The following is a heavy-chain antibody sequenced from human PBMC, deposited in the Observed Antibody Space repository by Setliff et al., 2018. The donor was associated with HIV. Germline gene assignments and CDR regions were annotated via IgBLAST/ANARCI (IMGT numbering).Heavy chain of an antibody. CDR1: GDFFSSDYY. V-gene: IGHV4-38-2*02. J-gene: IGHJ4*02. CDR2: IYHSGST. CDR3: ARRWTYYDLRGDY. Sequence: SETLSLTCTVSGDFFSSDYYWGWIRQSPGKGLEWIASIYHSGSTYYNPSLRSRVTISVDTSKNQFSLKLSSVTAADTAVYYCARRWTYYDLRGDYWGQGTLVTVSS. D-gene: IGHD3-16*01.